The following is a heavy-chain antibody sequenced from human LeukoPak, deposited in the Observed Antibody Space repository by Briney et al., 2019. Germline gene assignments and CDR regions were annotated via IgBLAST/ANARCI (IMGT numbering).Heavy chain of an antibody. V-gene: IGHV3-23*01. J-gene: IGHJ4*02. Sequence: GGSLRLSCAASGFTFSSYAMSWVRQAPGKGLEWVSAISGSGGSTYYADSVKGRFTISRDNSKNTLYLQMNSLRAEDTAVYYCAKMPDSSGYYGYFDYWGQGTLVTVSS. D-gene: IGHD3-22*01. CDR2: ISGSGGST. CDR3: AKMPDSSGYYGYFDY. CDR1: GFTFSSYA.